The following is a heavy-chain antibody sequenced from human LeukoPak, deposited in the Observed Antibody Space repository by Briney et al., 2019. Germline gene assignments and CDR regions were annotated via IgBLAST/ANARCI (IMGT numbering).Heavy chain of an antibody. D-gene: IGHD1-26*01. Sequence: GGSLRLSCAASGFTFSSSWMHWVRQAPGKGLVWVSRINSDGSSTNYADSVKGRFTISRDNAKNTLFLQVNSLRAEDTAVYYCAKDEGRVGAPKGFDYWGQGTLVTVSS. V-gene: IGHV3-74*01. CDR3: AKDEGRVGAPKGFDY. CDR1: GFTFSSSW. CDR2: INSDGSST. J-gene: IGHJ4*02.